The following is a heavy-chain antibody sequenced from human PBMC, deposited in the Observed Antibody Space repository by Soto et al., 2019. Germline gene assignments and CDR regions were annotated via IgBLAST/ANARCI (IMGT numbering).Heavy chain of an antibody. CDR3: ARHTVPHLGFLAF. J-gene: IGHJ4*02. CDR2: INPSGGST. Sequence: KVYCTAVGSTLTSDYMHWGRQAPEKGLEWMGIINPSGGSTSYAQKFQGRITVTRDTSTSTVYLELSSLRSEDTSLYFCARHTVPHLGFLAFLVQRALVTVS. D-gene: IGHD7-27*01. V-gene: IGHV1-46*01. CDR1: GSTLTSDY.